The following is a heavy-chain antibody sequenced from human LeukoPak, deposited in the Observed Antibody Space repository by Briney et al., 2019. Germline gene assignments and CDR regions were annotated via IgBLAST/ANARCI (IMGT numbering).Heavy chain of an antibody. Sequence: PGGSLRLSCAASGFTFDDYTMHWVRQAPGKGLEWVSLISWDGGSTYYADSVKGRFTISRDNSKNSLYLQMNSLRTEDTALYYCAKDKGYSSSWYQGNWFDPWGQGTLVTVSS. CDR1: GFTFDDYT. CDR2: ISWDGGST. J-gene: IGHJ5*02. D-gene: IGHD6-13*01. V-gene: IGHV3-43*01. CDR3: AKDKGYSSSWYQGNWFDP.